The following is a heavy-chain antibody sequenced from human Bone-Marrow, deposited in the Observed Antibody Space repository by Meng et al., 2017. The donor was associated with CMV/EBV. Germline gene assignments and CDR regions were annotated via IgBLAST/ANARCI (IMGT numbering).Heavy chain of an antibody. J-gene: IGHJ6*02. Sequence: ASVKVSCKASGYTFTGYYMHWVRQAPGQGLEWMGWINPNSGGTNYAQKFQGRVTMTRDTSISTAYMELSRLRSDDTAVYYCARDPYDILTGRPIPRMDVWGQGTTVTVSS. D-gene: IGHD3-9*01. CDR3: ARDPYDILTGRPIPRMDV. CDR2: INPNSGGT. CDR1: GYTFTGYY. V-gene: IGHV1-2*02.